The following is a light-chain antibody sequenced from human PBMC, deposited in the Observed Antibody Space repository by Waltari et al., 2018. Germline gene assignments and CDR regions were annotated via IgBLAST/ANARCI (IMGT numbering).Light chain of an antibody. V-gene: IGKV4-1*01. J-gene: IGKJ1*01. Sequence: DIVMTQSPDSLAVSLGERATLHCKTSQSVLYSSNNKNYLAWYQQKPGQPPKLLIYWASTRESGVPDRFSGSGSGTDFTLTISSLQAEDVAVYYCQQHYNTWGFGQGTKVEIK. CDR1: QSVLYSSNNKNY. CDR3: QQHYNTWG. CDR2: WAS.